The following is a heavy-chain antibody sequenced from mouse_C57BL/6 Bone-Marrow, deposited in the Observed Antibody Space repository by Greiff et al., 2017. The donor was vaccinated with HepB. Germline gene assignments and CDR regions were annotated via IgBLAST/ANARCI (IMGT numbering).Heavy chain of an antibody. J-gene: IGHJ4*01. D-gene: IGHD2-1*01. CDR2: ISYDGSN. Sequence: EVKLQESGPGLVKPSQSLSLTCSVTGYSITSGYYWNWIRQFPGNKLEWMGYISYDGSNNYNPSLKNRISITRDTSKNQFFLKLNSVTTEDTATYYCARDGNYNYYAMDYWGQGTSVTVSS. CDR1: GYSITSGYY. V-gene: IGHV3-6*01. CDR3: ARDGNYNYYAMDY.